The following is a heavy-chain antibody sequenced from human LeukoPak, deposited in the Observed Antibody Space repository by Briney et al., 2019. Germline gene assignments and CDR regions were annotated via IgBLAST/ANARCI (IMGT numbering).Heavy chain of an antibody. CDR2: IYYSGST. V-gene: IGHV4-59*01. Sequence: SETLSLTCTVSGGSISSYYWSWLRQPPGKGLEWIGYIYYSGSTNYNPSLKSRVTISVDTSKNQFSLKLSSVTAADTAVYYCARIASGWIDYWGQGTLVTVSS. D-gene: IGHD6-19*01. CDR3: ARIASGWIDY. J-gene: IGHJ4*02. CDR1: GGSISSYY.